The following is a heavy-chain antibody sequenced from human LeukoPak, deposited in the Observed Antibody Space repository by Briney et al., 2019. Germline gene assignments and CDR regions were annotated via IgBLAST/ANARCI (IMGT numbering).Heavy chain of an antibody. CDR2: INSDGSST. Sequence: GGSLRLSCAASGFTFSSYWMHWVRQAPGKGLVWVSRINSDGSSTSSADSVKGRSTISRDNAKNTLYLQMNSLRAEDTAVYYCAREVLSQQAAYFDYWGQGTLVTVSS. CDR1: GFTFSSYW. D-gene: IGHD6-13*01. CDR3: AREVLSQQAAYFDY. V-gene: IGHV3-74*01. J-gene: IGHJ4*02.